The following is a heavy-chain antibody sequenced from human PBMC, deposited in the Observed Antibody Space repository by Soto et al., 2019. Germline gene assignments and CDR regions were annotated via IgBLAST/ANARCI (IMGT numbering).Heavy chain of an antibody. V-gene: IGHV3-9*01. CDR3: AKDHYGSEIYGMDV. CDR2: ITWNGGTI. Sequence: HPWGSLRLSCAASGFTFDDYAMHWVRQAPGKGLEWVSGITWNGGTIGYADSVKGRFTISRDNGKNSLYLQMNSLRPEDTALYYCAKDHYGSEIYGMDVWGQGTTVTVSS. D-gene: IGHD3-10*01. CDR1: GFTFDDYA. J-gene: IGHJ6*02.